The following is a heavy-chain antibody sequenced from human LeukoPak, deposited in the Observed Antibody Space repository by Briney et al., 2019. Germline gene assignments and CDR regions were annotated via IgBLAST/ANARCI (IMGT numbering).Heavy chain of an antibody. CDR1: GYTFTSYG. V-gene: IGHV1-18*01. J-gene: IGHJ4*02. Sequence: ASVKVSCKASGYTFTSYGISWVRQAPGQGLEWMGWISAYNGNTNYAQKLQGRVTMTTDTSTSTAYMELRSLRSDDTAVYYCARDSIDITMVRGAIDYWGQGTLVTVSS. D-gene: IGHD3-10*01. CDR2: ISAYNGNT. CDR3: ARDSIDITMVRGAIDY.